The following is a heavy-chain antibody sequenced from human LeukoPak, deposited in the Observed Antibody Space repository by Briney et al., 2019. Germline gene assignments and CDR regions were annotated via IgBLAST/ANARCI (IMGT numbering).Heavy chain of an antibody. CDR1: GFTFSSYA. CDR3: ARGQRYSGSSRAFDI. V-gene: IGHV3-64*01. CDR2: ISSNGGST. D-gene: IGHD1-26*01. Sequence: GGSLRLSCAASGFTFSSYAMHWVRPAPGKGLEYVSAISSNGGSTYYANSVKGRFTISRDNSKNTLYLQMGSLRAEDMAVYYCARGQRYSGSSRAFDIWGQGTMVTVSS. J-gene: IGHJ3*02.